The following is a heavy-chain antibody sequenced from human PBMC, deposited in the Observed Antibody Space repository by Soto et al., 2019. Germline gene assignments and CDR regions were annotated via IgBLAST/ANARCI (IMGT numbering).Heavy chain of an antibody. CDR2: TYYRSKWYN. J-gene: IGHJ3*02. CDR1: GDSVSSNSAA. Sequence: SQTLSFTCAISGDSVSSNSAAWNWIRQSPSRGLEWLGRTYYRSKWYNDYAVSVKSRITINPDTSKNQFSLQLNSVTPEDTAVYYCARDRAYYYDSSGYYHDAFDIWGQGTMVTVSS. CDR3: ARDRAYYYDSSGYYHDAFDI. D-gene: IGHD3-22*01. V-gene: IGHV6-1*01.